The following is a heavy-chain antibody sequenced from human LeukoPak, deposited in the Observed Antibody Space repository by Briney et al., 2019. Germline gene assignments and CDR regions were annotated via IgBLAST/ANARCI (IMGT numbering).Heavy chain of an antibody. J-gene: IGHJ4*02. CDR2: ISSSSSYI. Sequence: PGGSLRLSCAASRFTFSSYSMNWVRQAPGKGLEWVSSISSSSSYIYYADSVKGRFTISRDNAKDSLYLQMNSLRAEDTAVYYCARGYSGNLFFDYWGQGTLVTVSS. V-gene: IGHV3-21*01. CDR3: ARGYSGNLFFDY. CDR1: RFTFSSYS. D-gene: IGHD1-26*01.